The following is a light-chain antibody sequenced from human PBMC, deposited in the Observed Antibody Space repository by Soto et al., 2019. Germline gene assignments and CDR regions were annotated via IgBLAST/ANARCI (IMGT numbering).Light chain of an antibody. J-gene: IGKJ1*01. CDR2: GAS. V-gene: IGKV3-15*01. CDR3: QQYNNWPWT. Sequence: EIVMTQSPATLSVSPGERATLSCRASQSVSSNLAWYQQKPGQAPRLLIYGASTRATGIPARFSGSGSGTEFTLTIRSLKSEDFAVYYCQQYNNWPWTFGQGTKVDIK. CDR1: QSVSSN.